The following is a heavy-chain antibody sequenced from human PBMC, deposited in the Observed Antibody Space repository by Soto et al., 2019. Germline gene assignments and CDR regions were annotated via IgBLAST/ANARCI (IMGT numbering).Heavy chain of an antibody. CDR3: ATVLNYGDLSYDY. CDR2: IIPIFGTA. Sequence: ASVKVSCKASGGTFSSYAISWVRQAPGQGLEWMGGIIPIFGTANYAQKFQGRVTITADESTSTAYLELSSLRSEDTAVYYCATVLNYGDLSYDYWGQGTLVTV. D-gene: IGHD4-17*01. V-gene: IGHV1-69*13. J-gene: IGHJ4*02. CDR1: GGTFSSYA.